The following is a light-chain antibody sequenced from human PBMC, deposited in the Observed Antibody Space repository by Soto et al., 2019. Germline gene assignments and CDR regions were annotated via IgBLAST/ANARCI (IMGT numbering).Light chain of an antibody. J-gene: IGLJ2*01. Sequence: QSVLTQPPSVSGAPGQRVTISCTGSSSNIGAGYAVHWYQQLPGTAPKLLIYGNSNRPSGVPDRFSGSKSGTSASLAITGLQAEDDDDYYCQSYDSSMSGSVFGGGTKLTVL. V-gene: IGLV1-40*01. CDR1: SSNIGAGYA. CDR3: QSYDSSMSGSV. CDR2: GNS.